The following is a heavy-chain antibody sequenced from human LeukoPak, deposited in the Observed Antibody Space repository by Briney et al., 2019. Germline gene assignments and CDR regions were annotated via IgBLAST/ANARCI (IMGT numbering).Heavy chain of an antibody. Sequence: GGSLRLSCAASGFTFSSFSMNWVRQAPGKGLEWVSSISSSSNYIYYADSVRGRFTISRDNAKNLLSLQMNSLRVEDTAVYYCARDLDGDYGWHFDLWGRGTLVTVSS. D-gene: IGHD4-17*01. CDR1: GFTFSSFS. V-gene: IGHV3-21*01. CDR2: ISSSSNYI. CDR3: ARDLDGDYGWHFDL. J-gene: IGHJ2*01.